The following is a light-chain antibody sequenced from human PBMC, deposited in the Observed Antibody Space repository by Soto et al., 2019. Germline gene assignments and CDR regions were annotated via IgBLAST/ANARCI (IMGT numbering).Light chain of an antibody. CDR1: QSVSSY. CDR2: DAS. V-gene: IGKV3-11*01. Sequence: EIVLTQSPATLSLSPGERATLSCRASQSVSSYLAWYQQKPGQAPRLLIYDASNRATGIPARFSGSGSGTDLTLTISSLEPEDVAVYYCQQRSNWPPVFGGGTKVEIK. CDR3: QQRSNWPPV. J-gene: IGKJ4*01.